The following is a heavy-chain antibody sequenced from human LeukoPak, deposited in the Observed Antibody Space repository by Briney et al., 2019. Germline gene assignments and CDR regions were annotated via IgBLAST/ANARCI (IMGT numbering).Heavy chain of an antibody. CDR1: GVTLSTYA. CDR2: ISSSGSGDNT. CDR3: ARPGFGELSSFMDV. V-gene: IGHV3-23*01. J-gene: IGHJ6*02. Sequence: PGGSLRLSCAASGVTLSTYAMSWARQAPGKGLEWVSGISSSGSGDNTYYADSVKGRFTISRDNSKNTLYLQMNTLRGGDAAVYYCARPGFGELSSFMDVWGQGTTVTVSS. D-gene: IGHD3-10*01.